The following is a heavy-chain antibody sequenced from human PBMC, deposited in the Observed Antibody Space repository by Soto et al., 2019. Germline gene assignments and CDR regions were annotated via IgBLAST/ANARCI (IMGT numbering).Heavy chain of an antibody. V-gene: IGHV1-24*01. CDR2: FDPEDGET. CDR3: ATYPPRSNPESLDY. Sequence: ASVKVSCKVSGYTLTELSLHWVRQAPGKGPEWMGGFDPEDGETIYAQKFQGRVTMTEDTSTDTAYMELSSLRSEDTAVYYCATYPPRSNPESLDYWGQGTLVTVSS. CDR1: GYTLTELS. D-gene: IGHD3-10*01. J-gene: IGHJ4*02.